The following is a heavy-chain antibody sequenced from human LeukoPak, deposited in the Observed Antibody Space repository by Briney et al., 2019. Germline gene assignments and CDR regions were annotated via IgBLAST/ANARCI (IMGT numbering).Heavy chain of an antibody. J-gene: IGHJ4*02. Sequence: SETLSLTCTVSGGSISSSSYYWGWIRQPPGKGLEWIGSIYYSGSTYYNPSLKSRVTISVDTSKNQFSLKLSSVTAPDTAVYYCARQPAGIVVVPAAIGGGFDYWGQGTLVTVSS. CDR2: IYYSGST. D-gene: IGHD2-2*01. V-gene: IGHV4-39*01. CDR1: GGSISSSSYY. CDR3: ARQPAGIVVVPAAIGGGFDY.